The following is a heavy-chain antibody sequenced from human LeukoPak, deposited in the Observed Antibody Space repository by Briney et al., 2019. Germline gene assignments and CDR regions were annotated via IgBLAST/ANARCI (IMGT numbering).Heavy chain of an antibody. V-gene: IGHV4-39*07. Sequence: PSETLSLTCTVSGGSISSSSYYWGWIRQPPGKGLEWIGEINHSGSTNYNPSLKSRVTISVDTSKNQFSLKLSSVTAADTAVYYCARGRGAVAGTVGKNYYYGMDVWGQGTTVTVSS. CDR1: GGSISSSSYY. CDR3: ARGRGAVAGTVGKNYYYGMDV. D-gene: IGHD6-19*01. CDR2: INHSGST. J-gene: IGHJ6*02.